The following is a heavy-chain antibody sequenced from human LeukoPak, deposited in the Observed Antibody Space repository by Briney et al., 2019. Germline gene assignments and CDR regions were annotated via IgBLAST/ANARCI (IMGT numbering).Heavy chain of an antibody. CDR3: ARVVGSGYYYFDY. Sequence: SETLSLTCTVSGGSISSGSYYWSWIRQPAGKGLEWIGRIYTSGSTNYNPSLKSRVTISVDTSKNQFSLKLSSATAADTAVYYCARVVGSGYYYFDYWGQGTLVTVSS. D-gene: IGHD3-22*01. CDR2: IYTSGST. J-gene: IGHJ4*02. CDR1: GGSISSGSYY. V-gene: IGHV4-61*02.